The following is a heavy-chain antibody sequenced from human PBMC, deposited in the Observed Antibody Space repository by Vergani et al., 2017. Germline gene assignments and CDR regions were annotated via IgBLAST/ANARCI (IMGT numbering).Heavy chain of an antibody. V-gene: IGHV6-1*01. CDR1: GDSVSSNSAA. CDR2: TYYKSKWYN. CDR3: AREGEGGGYYYDSSGYHFDY. Sequence: QVQLQQSGPGLVQPSQTLSLTCAISGDSVSSNSAAWNWIRQSPSRGLEWLGRTYYKSKWYNDYAVSVKSRITINPDTSKNQFSLQLNSVTPEDTAVYYCAREGEGGGYYYDSSGYHFDYWGQGTLVTVSS. J-gene: IGHJ4*02. D-gene: IGHD3-22*01.